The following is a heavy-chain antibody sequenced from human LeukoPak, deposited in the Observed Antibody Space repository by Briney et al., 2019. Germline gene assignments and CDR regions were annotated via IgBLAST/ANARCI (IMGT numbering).Heavy chain of an antibody. J-gene: IGHJ4*02. Sequence: PGGSLRLSCAASGITFSSYWMSWVRQAPGKGLEWVANIKQDGSEKYYVDSVKGRFTISRDNAKNSLFLQMNSLRAEDTAVYYCARGPLIAAAGTWWGQGTLVTVSS. CDR1: GITFSSYW. CDR2: IKQDGSEK. V-gene: IGHV3-7*03. CDR3: ARGPLIAAAGTW. D-gene: IGHD6-13*01.